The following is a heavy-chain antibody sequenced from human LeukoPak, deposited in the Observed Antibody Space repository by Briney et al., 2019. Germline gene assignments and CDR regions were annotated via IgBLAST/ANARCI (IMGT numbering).Heavy chain of an antibody. J-gene: IGHJ3*01. D-gene: IGHD4-23*01. Sequence: PSETLSLTCAVFGGSFSGYYWSWIRQSPEKGLEWIGEMSHTGATNYNPPLKSRVTISVDRSKNQFSLKMRSVTAADTAVYYCARVGGSGNSALEAFDVWGQGTMVSVSS. CDR3: ARVGGSGNSALEAFDV. V-gene: IGHV4-34*01. CDR1: GGSFSGYY. CDR2: MSHTGAT.